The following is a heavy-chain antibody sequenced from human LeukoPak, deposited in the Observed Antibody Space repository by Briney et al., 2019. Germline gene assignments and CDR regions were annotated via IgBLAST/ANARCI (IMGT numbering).Heavy chain of an antibody. Sequence: PSETLSLTCTVSGGSISSYYWSWIRQPPGKGLEWIGYIYYSGSTNYNPSLKSRVTISVDTSKNQFSLKLSSVTAADTAVYYCARLPTYYDFWSGYYTGYYYYGMDVWGQGTTVTVSS. CDR2: IYYSGST. V-gene: IGHV4-59*08. CDR1: GGSISSYY. CDR3: ARLPTYYDFWSGYYTGYYYYGMDV. D-gene: IGHD3-3*01. J-gene: IGHJ6*02.